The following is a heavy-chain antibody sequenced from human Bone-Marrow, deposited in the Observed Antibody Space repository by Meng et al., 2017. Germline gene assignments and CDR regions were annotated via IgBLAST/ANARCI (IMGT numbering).Heavy chain of an antibody. V-gene: IGHV1-46*01. CDR2: INPSGGST. CDR1: GYTFTSYY. D-gene: IGHD3-10*01. CDR3: ARDTVTMVRGVIITGLGYNWFDP. J-gene: IGHJ5*02. Sequence: ASVKVSCKASGYTFTSYYMHWVRQAPGQGLEWMGIINPSGGSTSYAQKFQGRVTMTRDTSTSTVYMELSSLRSEDTAVYYCARDTVTMVRGVIITGLGYNWFDPWGQGTLVTVSS.